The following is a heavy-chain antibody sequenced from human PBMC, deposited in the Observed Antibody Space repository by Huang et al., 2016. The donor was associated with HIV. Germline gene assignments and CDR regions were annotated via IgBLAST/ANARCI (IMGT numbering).Heavy chain of an antibody. D-gene: IGHD3-22*01. CDR2: IIPIFGTA. Sequence: QVQLVQSGAEVKKPGSSVKVSCKASGGTFSSYAISWVRQAPGQVLEWMGGIIPIFGTANYAQKFQGRVTITADESTSTAYMELSSLRSEDTAVYYCARARGYYDSSVSYYFDYWGQGTLVTVSS. CDR1: GGTFSSYA. J-gene: IGHJ4*02. CDR3: ARARGYYDSSVSYYFDY. V-gene: IGHV1-69*13.